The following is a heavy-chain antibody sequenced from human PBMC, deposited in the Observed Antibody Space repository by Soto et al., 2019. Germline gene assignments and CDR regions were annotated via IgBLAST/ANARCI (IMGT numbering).Heavy chain of an antibody. CDR2: INVGNGNT. V-gene: IGHV1-3*01. CDR3: ARVDCGDCYFPFDY. D-gene: IGHD2-21*01. CDR1: GYTFTSYA. J-gene: IGHJ4*02. Sequence: ASVKVSCKASGYTFTSYAIHWVRQAPGQRLEYMGWINVGNGNTKYSQKFEGRVTITRDTSASTAYMELSSLTSEDTAVYYCARVDCGDCYFPFDYWGQGTLVTVSS.